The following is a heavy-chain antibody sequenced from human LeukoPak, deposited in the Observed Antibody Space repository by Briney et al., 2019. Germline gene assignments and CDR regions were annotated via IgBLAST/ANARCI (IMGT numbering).Heavy chain of an antibody. V-gene: IGHV3-48*03. CDR3: ARESTTVTGYFDY. J-gene: IGHJ4*02. CDR2: ISSSGSTI. D-gene: IGHD4-11*01. CDR1: GFTFSSYE. Sequence: GGSLRLSCAASGFTFSSYEMNWVRQAPGKGLEWVSYISSSGSTIYYADSVKGRFTISRDNAKNSLYLQMNSLRAEDTAVHYCARESTTVTGYFDYWGQGTLVTVSS.